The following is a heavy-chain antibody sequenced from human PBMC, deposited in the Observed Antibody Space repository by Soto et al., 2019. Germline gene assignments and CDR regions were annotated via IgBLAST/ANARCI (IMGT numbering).Heavy chain of an antibody. CDR3: AKSPDGVTLFDY. CDR2: ISYDGSNK. J-gene: IGHJ4*02. D-gene: IGHD3-10*01. CDR1: GFTFSSYA. V-gene: IGHV3-30*18. Sequence: QVQLVESGGGVVQPGRSLRLSCAASGFTFSSYAMHWVRQAPGTGLEWVAVISYDGSNKYYADSVKGRFTISRDNSKNTMYLQMNSLRAEDTAVYYCAKSPDGVTLFDYWGQGTLVTVSS.